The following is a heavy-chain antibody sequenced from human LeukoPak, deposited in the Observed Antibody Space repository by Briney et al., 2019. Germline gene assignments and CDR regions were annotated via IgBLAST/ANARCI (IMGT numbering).Heavy chain of an antibody. CDR3: TRRYSNYSPMVV. V-gene: IGHV3-73*01. CDR1: GFTFSGSA. CDR2: IRSKANSYAT. J-gene: IGHJ6*03. Sequence: GGSLRLSCAASGFTFSGSAMHWVRQASGKGQEWVGRIRSKANSYATAYAASVKGMFTISRDDSKNTAYLQVNSLKTEDTAVYYCTRRYSNYSPMVVWGKGTTVTVSS. D-gene: IGHD4-11*01.